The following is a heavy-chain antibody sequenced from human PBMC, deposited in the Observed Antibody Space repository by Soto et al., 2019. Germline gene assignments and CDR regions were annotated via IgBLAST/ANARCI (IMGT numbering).Heavy chain of an antibody. CDR2: ISAYNGNT. D-gene: IGHD3-16*01. CDR3: ARDWFGDVDGMDL. V-gene: IGHV1-18*04. CDR1: GYTFTSYG. Sequence: AGVKVSCKASGYTFTSYGISWVGQAPGQGREGMGWISAYNGNTNYAQKLQGRVTITTDTSTSTAYMELRSLRSDDTAVYYCARDWFGDVDGMDLWGQGTTVTVSS. J-gene: IGHJ6*02.